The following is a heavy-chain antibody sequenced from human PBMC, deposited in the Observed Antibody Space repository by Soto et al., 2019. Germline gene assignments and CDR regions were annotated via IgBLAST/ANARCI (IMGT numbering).Heavy chain of an antibody. Sequence: EVQLVESGGGLVQPGRSLRLSCAASGFTFDDYAMHWVRQAPGKGLEWVSGISWNSGSIGYADSVKGRFTISRDNAKNSLYRQMNSLRAEDTALYYCAKVAITMVRGVISYYGMDVWGQGTTVTVSS. CDR1: GFTFDDYA. CDR2: ISWNSGSI. J-gene: IGHJ6*02. CDR3: AKVAITMVRGVISYYGMDV. V-gene: IGHV3-9*01. D-gene: IGHD3-10*01.